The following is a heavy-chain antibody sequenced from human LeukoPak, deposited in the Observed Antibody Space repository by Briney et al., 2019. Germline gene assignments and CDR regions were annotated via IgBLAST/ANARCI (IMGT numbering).Heavy chain of an antibody. J-gene: IGHJ6*03. Sequence: PGGSLRLSCAASGFIFSSYGMHWVRQAPGKGLEWVAFIRHDGSNKYYADSVKGRFTISRDNSKNTLYLQMNSLRAEDTAVYYCAKDTVKVTTIRRVPHYMDVWGKGTTVTISS. D-gene: IGHD5-12*01. CDR3: AKDTVKVTTIRRVPHYMDV. CDR1: GFIFSSYG. V-gene: IGHV3-30*02. CDR2: IRHDGSNK.